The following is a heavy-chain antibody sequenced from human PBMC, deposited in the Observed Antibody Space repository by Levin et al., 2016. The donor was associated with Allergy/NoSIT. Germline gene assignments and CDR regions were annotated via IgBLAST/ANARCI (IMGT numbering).Heavy chain of an antibody. J-gene: IGHJ6*02. Sequence: WIRQPPGKGLEWVGRIKSKTDGGTTDYAAPVKGRFTISRDDSKNTLYLQMNSLKTEDTAVYYCTTVDRDYGDYGGNLNYYYYYGMDVWGQGTTVTVSS. D-gene: IGHD4-17*01. CDR2: IKSKTDGGTT. V-gene: IGHV3-15*01. CDR3: TTVDRDYGDYGGNLNYYYYYGMDV.